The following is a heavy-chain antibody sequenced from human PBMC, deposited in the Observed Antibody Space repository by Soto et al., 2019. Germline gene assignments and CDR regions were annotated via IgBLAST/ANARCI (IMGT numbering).Heavy chain of an antibody. V-gene: IGHV4-59*01. Sequence: SETLSLTCIVSGGSISSNYWSCIRQPPGKGLEWIGYIYYTGSTNFNPSLKNRVIISVDTSKNQFSLKLSSVTAADTAVYYCARDSHRGRRANYYCYGMEFWGQGTTVTLSS. CDR2: IYYTGST. D-gene: IGHD3-16*01. J-gene: IGHJ6*01. CDR3: ARDSHRGRRANYYCYGMEF. CDR1: GGSISSNY.